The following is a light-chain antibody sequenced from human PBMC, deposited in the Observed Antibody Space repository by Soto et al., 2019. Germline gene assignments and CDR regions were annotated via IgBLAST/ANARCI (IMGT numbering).Light chain of an antibody. J-gene: IGKJ1*01. CDR2: AAS. Sequence: AIRMTQSPSSLSASTGDRVTITCRASQGISSYLAWYQQKPAKAPKLLIYAASTLQSGVPSRFSGSGSGTDFTLTLSCLQSEDCATYYCQQYYSYPWTFGQGTKVEIK. CDR3: QQYYSYPWT. V-gene: IGKV1-8*01. CDR1: QGISSY.